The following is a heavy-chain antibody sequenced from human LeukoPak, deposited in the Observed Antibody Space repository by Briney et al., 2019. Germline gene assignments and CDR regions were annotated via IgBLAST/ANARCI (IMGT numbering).Heavy chain of an antibody. V-gene: IGHV3-23*01. Sequence: GGSLRLSCAASGFTFSSYTMSWVRQAPGKGLEWVSTITTSDGNTYYADSVKGRFTVSRDNSKNTLFLQMNSLRAEDTAIYYCAKDGGLWVSAHWGDSWGRGTLVTVSS. J-gene: IGHJ4*02. CDR1: GFTFSSYT. CDR3: AKDGGLWVSAHWGDS. CDR2: ITTSDGNT. D-gene: IGHD7-27*01.